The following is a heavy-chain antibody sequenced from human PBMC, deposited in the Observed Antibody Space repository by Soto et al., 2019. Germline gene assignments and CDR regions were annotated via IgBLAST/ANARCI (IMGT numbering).Heavy chain of an antibody. V-gene: IGHV3-23*01. CDR3: AKSSGSVYYSCFDS. CDR2: IYGTGSTT. Sequence: GLIRLAYKGTGFTSSNFYMSWVPQASGKGLEWVSAIYGTGSTTYYADSVKGRFTISRDNSNNTLYLQMNSLRAEDTAIYYCAKSSGSVYYSCFDSWGQGTVVTVSS. J-gene: IGHJ5*01. CDR1: GFTSSNFY. D-gene: IGHD3-3*01.